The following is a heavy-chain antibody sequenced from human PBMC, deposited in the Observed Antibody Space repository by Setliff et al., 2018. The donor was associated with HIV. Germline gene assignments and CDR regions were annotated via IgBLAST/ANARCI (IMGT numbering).Heavy chain of an antibody. V-gene: IGHV1-24*01. CDR3: ATDWGSCNNGLCPNLAFEI. Sequence: ASVKVSCKVSGNTLSEIYIHWVRQAPGKGLGWIGGFNPEDGETIYARKFQVRVTLTEVTSTDTAYMELRSLRSADTAVYFCATDWGSCNNGLCPNLAFEIWGQGTAVTVSS. CDR1: GNTLSEIY. CDR2: FNPEDGET. D-gene: IGHD2-8*01. J-gene: IGHJ3*02.